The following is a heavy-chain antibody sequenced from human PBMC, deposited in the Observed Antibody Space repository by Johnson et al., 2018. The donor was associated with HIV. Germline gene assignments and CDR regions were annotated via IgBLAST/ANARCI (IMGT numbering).Heavy chain of an antibody. CDR2: TWFDGKNQ. Sequence: VQLVESGGGVVQPGRSLRLSCAASGFSFSDYSMHWVRQAPGKGLAWVAVTWFDGKNQYYSDSVKGRFTISRDNSKNTLYLQINSLRAEDTALYYCAKVAVATAAGGVALDIWGQGTMVTVSS. D-gene: IGHD2-2*01. CDR1: GFSFSDYS. J-gene: IGHJ3*02. V-gene: IGHV3-33*06. CDR3: AKVAVATAAGGVALDI.